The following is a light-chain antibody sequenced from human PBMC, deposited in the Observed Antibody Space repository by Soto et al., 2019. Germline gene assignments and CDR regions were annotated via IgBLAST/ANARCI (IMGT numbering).Light chain of an antibody. CDR3: QLYNNWPLT. J-gene: IGKJ4*01. Sequence: EIVLTQSPGTLSLSPGERATLSCRASQSVSSSYLAWYQQKPGQAPRLLIYDASSRATGIPDRFSGSGSGTEFTLTISSLQSEDFAVYYCQLYNNWPLTFGGGTKVEIK. CDR1: QSVSSSY. V-gene: IGKV3-20*01. CDR2: DAS.